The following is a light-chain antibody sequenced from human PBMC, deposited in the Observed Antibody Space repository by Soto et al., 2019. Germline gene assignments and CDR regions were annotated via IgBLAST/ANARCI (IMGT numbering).Light chain of an antibody. J-gene: IGLJ2*01. CDR1: SGHSTYT. V-gene: IGLV4-69*01. CDR3: QTWDTGIQV. CDR2: LKNDGSH. Sequence: QPALTQSPSASASPGASVKLTCTLSSGHSTYTIAWHQQHPGKGPRYLMRLKNDGSHTKGDGIPDRFSGSSFGAERYLTISSLQSEDEADYYCQTWDTGIQVFGAGTKLTVL.